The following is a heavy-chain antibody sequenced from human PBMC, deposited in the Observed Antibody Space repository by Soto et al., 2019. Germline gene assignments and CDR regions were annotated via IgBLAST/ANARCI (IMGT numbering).Heavy chain of an antibody. CDR1: GFTFSRFW. CDR3: VRDSDGAGASIDY. J-gene: IGHJ4*02. CDR2: IDNDGSLI. V-gene: IGHV3-74*01. Sequence: EVQLVESGGGLVQSGGSLRLSCAVSGFTFSRFWMLWVRQVPGKGLVWVSRIDNDGSLITYADSVKGRFTMSRDNAENTLYLQMNSLRAEDTGIYYCVRDSDGAGASIDYWGQGTLVTVSS. D-gene: IGHD1-26*01.